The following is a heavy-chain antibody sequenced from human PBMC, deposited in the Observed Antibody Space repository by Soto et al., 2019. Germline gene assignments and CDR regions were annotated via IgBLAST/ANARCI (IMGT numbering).Heavy chain of an antibody. V-gene: IGHV4-31*03. Sequence: QVQLKESGPGLVKPSQTLSLTCTVSGGSISRGGYYCSWLPKNPGKVLEWIGYIYYRGGTYYNPSLNRRVTTSLHTTKTQFSLKLRSVTAADTAVYYWARSGPMTPANWFDPWGQGTLVTVSS. D-gene: IGHD2-15*01. CDR1: GGSISRGGYY. CDR2: IYYRGGT. J-gene: IGHJ5*02. CDR3: ARSGPMTPANWFDP.